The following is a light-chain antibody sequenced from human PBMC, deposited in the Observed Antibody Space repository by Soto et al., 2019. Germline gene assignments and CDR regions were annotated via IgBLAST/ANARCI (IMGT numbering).Light chain of an antibody. Sequence: DIQMTQSPSTLSASVGDIVTITCRASQSISSWLAWYQQKPGKAPKLLIYKASSLESGVPSRFSGSGSGTEFTLTISSLQPDDFATYYCQQYKSYPITCGQGTRREIK. V-gene: IGKV1-5*03. J-gene: IGKJ5*01. CDR2: KAS. CDR1: QSISSW. CDR3: QQYKSYPIT.